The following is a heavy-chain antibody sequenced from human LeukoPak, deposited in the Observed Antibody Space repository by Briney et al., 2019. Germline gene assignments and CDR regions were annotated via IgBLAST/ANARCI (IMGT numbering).Heavy chain of an antibody. CDR2: IYYTGVT. D-gene: IGHD4-23*01. CDR1: GGYIITSGHY. J-gene: IGHJ5*02. CDR3: ARERSSSGGHNWFDP. Sequence: SETLSLTCTVSGGYIITSGHYWGWIRQPPGKGLEWIGSIYYTGVTSTNPFFRSRMSISVDTSKNQFSLNLTSVAAADAAVYYCARERSSSGGHNWFDPWGQGTLVTVSS. V-gene: IGHV4-39*07.